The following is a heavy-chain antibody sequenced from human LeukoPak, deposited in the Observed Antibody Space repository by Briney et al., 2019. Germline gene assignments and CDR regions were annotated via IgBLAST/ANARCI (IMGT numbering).Heavy chain of an antibody. Sequence: SETLSLTCSVSGGSISSSTYYWGWIRQPPGKGLEWIGSIYYSGSTYQNPSLKSRVTISVDTSKNQFSLKLSSVTAADTAVYYCARVREKSLDYWGQGTLVTVSS. J-gene: IGHJ4*02. CDR1: GGSISSSTYY. CDR2: IYYSGST. V-gene: IGHV4-39*07. CDR3: ARVREKSLDY. D-gene: IGHD5-24*01.